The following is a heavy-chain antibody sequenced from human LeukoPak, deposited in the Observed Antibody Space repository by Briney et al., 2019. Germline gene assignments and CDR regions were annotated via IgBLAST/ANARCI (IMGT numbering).Heavy chain of an antibody. D-gene: IGHD6-13*01. J-gene: IGHJ5*02. CDR3: ARGVAAAGPYNWFDP. CDR2: IYSGGST. V-gene: IGHV3-66*01. Sequence: GGSLRLSCAASGFTVSSNYMSWVRQAPGKGLEWVSVIYSGGSTYYADSVKGRFTIPRDNSKNTLYLQMNSLRAEDTAVYYCARGVAAAGPYNWFDPWGQGTLVTVSS. CDR1: GFTVSSNY.